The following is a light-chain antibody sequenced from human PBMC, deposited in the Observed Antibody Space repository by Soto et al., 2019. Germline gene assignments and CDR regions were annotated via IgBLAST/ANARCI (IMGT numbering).Light chain of an antibody. CDR3: QQRSNWPPT. V-gene: IGKV3-11*01. J-gene: IGKJ4*01. CDR2: DAS. CDR1: QSVSSY. Sequence: EIVLTQSPATLSLSPGERATLSCRASQSVSSYLAWYQQKPGQAPRLLIYDASNRATGIPARFSGSRSGTDVTLTISSLEPEDFAVYYCQQRSNWPPTFGGGTKVEIK.